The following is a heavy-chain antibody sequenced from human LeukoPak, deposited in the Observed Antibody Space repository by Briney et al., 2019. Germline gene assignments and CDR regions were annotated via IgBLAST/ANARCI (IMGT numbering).Heavy chain of an antibody. CDR1: GFTVSSNY. V-gene: IGHV3-66*01. CDR3: ARDKLGRNYYYDSSGYSS. CDR2: IYSGGST. D-gene: IGHD3-22*01. J-gene: IGHJ4*02. Sequence: PGGSLRLSCAASGFTVSSNYMSWVRQAPGKGLEWVSVIYSGGSTYYADSVKGRFTISRDNSKNTLYLQMNSLRAEDTAVYYCARDKLGRNYYYDSSGYSSWGQGTLVTVSS.